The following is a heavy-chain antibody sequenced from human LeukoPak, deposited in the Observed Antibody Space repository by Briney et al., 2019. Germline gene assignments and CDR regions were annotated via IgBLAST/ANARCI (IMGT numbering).Heavy chain of an antibody. CDR3: ARELGDMDV. CDR1: GFTFSIHW. CDR2: ISGDGTDP. V-gene: IGHV3-74*01. J-gene: IGHJ6*03. D-gene: IGHD3-3*01. Sequence: GGSLRLSCAASGFTFSIHWMHWVRQAPGKGLVWVAGISGDGTDPKYAESVKGRFTISRDNGENTLYLQMNSLRNEDTALYYCARELGDMDVWGKGTTVTVSS.